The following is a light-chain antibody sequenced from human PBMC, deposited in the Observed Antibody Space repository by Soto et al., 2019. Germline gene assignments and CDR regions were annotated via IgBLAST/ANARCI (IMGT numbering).Light chain of an antibody. CDR1: QSVTSY. CDR2: DAS. J-gene: IGKJ1*01. Sequence: TVLTQSPGTLSLSPGERATLTCRASQSVTSYLAWYQQKPGLSPRLLIYDASGRATGIPDRFSGSGSGTDYTLTISRLEPEDFAVYYCQQYGSSPRTFGQGTKVDIK. CDR3: QQYGSSPRT. V-gene: IGKV3D-20*01.